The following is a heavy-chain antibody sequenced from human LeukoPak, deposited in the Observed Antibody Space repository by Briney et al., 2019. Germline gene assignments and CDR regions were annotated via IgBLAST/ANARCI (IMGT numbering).Heavy chain of an antibody. CDR2: ISSSGSTI. D-gene: IGHD3-9*01. J-gene: IGHJ4*02. V-gene: IGHV3-48*03. CDR3: ARMRTLTGYSHFDY. Sequence: GGSLRLSCAASGFTLSSYEMNWVRQAPGKGLEWVSYISSSGSTIYYADSVKGRFTISRDNAKNSLYLQMNSLRAEDTAVYYCARMRTLTGYSHFDYWGQGTLVTVSS. CDR1: GFTLSSYE.